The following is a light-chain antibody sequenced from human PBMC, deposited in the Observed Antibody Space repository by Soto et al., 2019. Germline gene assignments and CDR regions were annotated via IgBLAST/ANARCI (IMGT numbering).Light chain of an antibody. V-gene: IGKV1-39*01. CDR3: QQSHTTPRT. Sequence: DIQMTQSPSSLSASVGDRVTIICRASQNIGNDLNWYQKKVGEAPKLLVFGASNLQSGVPPRFSGDGSGTHFTLTVSSLQLEDFVTYFCQQSHTTPRTFGQGTKVEI. CDR2: GAS. J-gene: IGKJ1*01. CDR1: QNIGND.